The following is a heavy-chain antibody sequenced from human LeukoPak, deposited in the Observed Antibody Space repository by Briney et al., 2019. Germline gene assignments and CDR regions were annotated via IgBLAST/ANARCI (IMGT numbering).Heavy chain of an antibody. D-gene: IGHD6-6*01. Sequence: SVKVSCKASGGTFSSYAISWVRQAPGQGLEWMGGIIPIFGTANYAQKFQGRVTITTDESTSTAYMELSSLRSEDTAVCYCARDRYSSSSRSRWFDPWGQGTLVTVSS. CDR1: GGTFSSYA. J-gene: IGHJ5*02. CDR3: ARDRYSSSSRSRWFDP. V-gene: IGHV1-69*05. CDR2: IIPIFGTA.